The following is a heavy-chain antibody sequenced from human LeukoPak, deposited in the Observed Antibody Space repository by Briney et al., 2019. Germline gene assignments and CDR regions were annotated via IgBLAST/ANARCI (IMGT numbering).Heavy chain of an antibody. Sequence: GGSLRLSCAASGFTFSSYWMSWVRQAPGKGLEWVANIKQEGSEKYYVDSVKGRFTISRDNAKNSLYLQMNSLRAEDTAVYYCARDGSYYYDSSGYYLPGMDVWGQGTTVTVSS. CDR1: GFTFSSYW. CDR3: ARDGSYYYDSSGYYLPGMDV. CDR2: IKQEGSEK. V-gene: IGHV3-7*01. J-gene: IGHJ6*02. D-gene: IGHD3-22*01.